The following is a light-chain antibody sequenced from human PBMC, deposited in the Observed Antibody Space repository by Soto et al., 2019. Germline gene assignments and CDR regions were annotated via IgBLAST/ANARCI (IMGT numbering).Light chain of an antibody. J-gene: IGKJ5*01. CDR2: GAS. Sequence: EIVLTQAPGTLSLSPGGRATLSCRASQSVYSSYLSWYQQRRGQAPRLLMFGASSRATGIPDRFSGSGSGTDFTLTIYRLEPEDFAVYYCQQSGYSPITFGQGTRLEIK. CDR3: QQSGYSPIT. V-gene: IGKV3-20*01. CDR1: QSVYSSY.